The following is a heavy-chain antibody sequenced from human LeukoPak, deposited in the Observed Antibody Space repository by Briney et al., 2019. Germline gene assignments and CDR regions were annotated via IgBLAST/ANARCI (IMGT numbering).Heavy chain of an antibody. D-gene: IGHD1-26*01. CDR1: GYTFISYG. Sequence: ASVKVSCKASGYTFISYGISWVRQAPGQGLEWMGWISAYNDNTNYAQKFQGRVTMTTDTSTSTAYMELRSLRSDDTAVYYCARGEVGGSYGIAFDYWGQGTLVTVSS. J-gene: IGHJ4*02. V-gene: IGHV1-18*01. CDR2: ISAYNDNT. CDR3: ARGEVGGSYGIAFDY.